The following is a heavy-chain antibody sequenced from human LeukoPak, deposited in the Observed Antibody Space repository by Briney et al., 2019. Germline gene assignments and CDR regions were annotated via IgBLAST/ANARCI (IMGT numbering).Heavy chain of an antibody. CDR1: GFTFSSYW. D-gene: IGHD3-22*01. V-gene: IGHV3-7*01. Sequence: GGSLRLSCAASGFTFSSYWMSWVRQAPGKGLEWVANIKQDGSEKYYVDSVKGRFTISRDNANNSLYLQMNSLRAEDTAVYYCAREEDTYYYDSSGYDDYWGQGTLVTVSS. J-gene: IGHJ4*02. CDR3: AREEDTYYYDSSGYDDY. CDR2: IKQDGSEK.